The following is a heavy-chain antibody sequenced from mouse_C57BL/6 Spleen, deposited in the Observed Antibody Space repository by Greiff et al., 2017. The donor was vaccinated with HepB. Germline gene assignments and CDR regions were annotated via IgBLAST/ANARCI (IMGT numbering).Heavy chain of an antibody. D-gene: IGHD1-2*01. CDR1: GFTFSDYG. CDR2: ISSGSSTI. Sequence: EVKVVESGGGLVKPGGSLKLSCAASGFTFSDYGMHWVRQAPEKGLEWVAYISSGSSTIYYADTVKGRFTISRDNAKNTLFLQMTSLRSEDTAMYYCARENGDGFAYWGQGTLVTVSA. V-gene: IGHV5-17*01. J-gene: IGHJ3*01. CDR3: ARENGDGFAY.